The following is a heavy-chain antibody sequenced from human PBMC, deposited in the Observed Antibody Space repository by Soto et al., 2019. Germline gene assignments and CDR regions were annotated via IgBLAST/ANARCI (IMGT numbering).Heavy chain of an antibody. V-gene: IGHV3-23*01. CDR3: AKNWDTTFSSSSH. CDR1: GFTFTTYA. Sequence: EVQLLKSGGGLVQPGGSLRLSCAASGFTFTTYAMSWVRQAPGKGLEWVSAISGSGGSTYYTDSVKGRFTISRDNSKNTLYLQMNRLRAEDTAVYYCAKNWDTTFSSSSHWGQGTLVTVSS. D-gene: IGHD6-6*01. CDR2: ISGSGGST. J-gene: IGHJ4*02.